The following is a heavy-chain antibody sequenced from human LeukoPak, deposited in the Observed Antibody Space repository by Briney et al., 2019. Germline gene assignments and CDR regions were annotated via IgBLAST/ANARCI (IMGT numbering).Heavy chain of an antibody. J-gene: IGHJ4*02. CDR3: AKDRRLASFDY. CDR1: GFTFSSYG. V-gene: IGHV3-23*01. D-gene: IGHD6-25*01. Sequence: GGSLRLSCAASGFTFSSYGMNWVRQAPGKGLEWVSGITGRGEGTYYADSVKGRFTISRDNSKNTLYLQMNSLRAGDTAIYYCAKDRRLASFDYGGQGTLVTVSS. CDR2: ITGRGEGT.